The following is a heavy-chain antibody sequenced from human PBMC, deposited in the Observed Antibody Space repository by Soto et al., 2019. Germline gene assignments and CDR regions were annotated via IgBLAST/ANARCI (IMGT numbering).Heavy chain of an antibody. V-gene: IGHV3-53*01. Sequence: GGSLRLSCSASGFSVSNEYMSWVRQAPRKGLEWVSIIYGGGDTHYADSVKGRFTISRDNSKTTLYLQMDSLRAEDTAVYYCAKDRQQHHLGYWGQGTLVTVSS. CDR1: GFSVSNEY. CDR2: IYGGGDT. J-gene: IGHJ4*02. D-gene: IGHD6-13*01. CDR3: AKDRQQHHLGY.